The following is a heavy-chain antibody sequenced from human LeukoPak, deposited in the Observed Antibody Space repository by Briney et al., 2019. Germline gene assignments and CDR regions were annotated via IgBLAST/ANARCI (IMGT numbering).Heavy chain of an antibody. CDR2: INHSGST. D-gene: IGHD1-1*01. V-gene: IGHV4-34*01. CDR1: GGSFSGYY. J-gene: IGHJ5*02. Sequence: SETLSLTCAVYGGSFSGYYWSWIRQPPGKGLEWIGEINHSGSTNYNPSLKSRVTMSVDTSKNQFSLKLSSVTAADTAVYYCARGRVNGTTGTTGWFDPWGQGTLVTVSS. CDR3: ARGRVNGTTGTTGWFDP.